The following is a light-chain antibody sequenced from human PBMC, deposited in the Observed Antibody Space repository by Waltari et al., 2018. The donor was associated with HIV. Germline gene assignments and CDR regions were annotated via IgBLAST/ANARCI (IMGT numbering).Light chain of an antibody. J-gene: IGKJ3*01. V-gene: IGKV3D-15*01. Sequence: ETVMTQSPVTLSVSPGERVTLSCRASQTVHNNLAWYQQKLGQAPRLLFYDASTRATGTPARFSGSGSGKEFTLTVSSLQPEDFAVYYCQQYDNWLGTFGPGTKV. CDR1: QTVHNN. CDR2: DAS. CDR3: QQYDNWLGT.